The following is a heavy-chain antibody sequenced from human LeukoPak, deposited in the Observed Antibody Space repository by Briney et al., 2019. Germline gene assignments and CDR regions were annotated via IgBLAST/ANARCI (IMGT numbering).Heavy chain of an antibody. CDR2: INPNSGGT. CDR1: GYTFTCYY. CDR3: ARDNSVGDIAWWFDP. J-gene: IGHJ5*02. Sequence: GASVKVSCKASGYTFTCYYMHWVRQAPGQGLEWMGWINPNSGGTNYAQKFQGRVTMTRDTSISTAYMELSRLRSEDTAVYYCARDNSVGDIAWWFDPWGQGTLVTVSS. D-gene: IGHD3-16*02. V-gene: IGHV1-2*02.